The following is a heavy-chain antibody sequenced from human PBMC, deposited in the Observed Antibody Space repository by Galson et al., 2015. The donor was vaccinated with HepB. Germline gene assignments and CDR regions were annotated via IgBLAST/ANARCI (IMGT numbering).Heavy chain of an antibody. J-gene: IGHJ2*01. CDR2: ISYDGSNK. V-gene: IGHV3-30*04. CDR3: ATQGYLTV. D-gene: IGHD5-18*01. Sequence: SLRLSCAASGFTFSSYAMHWVRQAPGKGLEWVAVISYDGSNKYYADSVKGRFTISRDNSKNTLYLQMNSLRAEDTAVYYCATQGYLTVWGRGTLVTVSS. CDR1: GFTFSSYA.